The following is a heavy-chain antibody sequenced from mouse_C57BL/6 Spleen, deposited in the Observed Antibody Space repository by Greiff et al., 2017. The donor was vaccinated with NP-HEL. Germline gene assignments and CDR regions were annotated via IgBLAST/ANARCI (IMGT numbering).Heavy chain of an antibody. V-gene: IGHV1-53*01. CDR2: INPSNGGT. D-gene: IGHD2-4*01. Sequence: QVQLQQSGTELVKPGASVKLSCKASGYTFTSYWMHWVKQRPGQGLEWIGNINPSNGGTNYNEKFKSKATLTVDKSSSTAYMQLSSLTSEDSAVYYCARDDYLYYAMDYWGQGTSVTVSS. CDR1: GYTFTSYW. CDR3: ARDDYLYYAMDY. J-gene: IGHJ4*01.